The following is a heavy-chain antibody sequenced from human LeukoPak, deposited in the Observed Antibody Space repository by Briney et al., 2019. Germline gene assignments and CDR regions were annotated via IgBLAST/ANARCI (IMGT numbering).Heavy chain of an antibody. CDR2: IYPGDSDT. V-gene: IGHV5-51*01. Sequence: GESPKISCKGSGYSFTSYWIGWVRQMPGKGLEWMGIIYPGDSDTRYSPSFQGQVTISADKSISTAYLQWSSLKASDTAMYYCARPRLQGKGIRYWFDPWGQGTLVTVSS. CDR1: GYSFTSYW. D-gene: IGHD5-18*01. J-gene: IGHJ5*02. CDR3: ARPRLQGKGIRYWFDP.